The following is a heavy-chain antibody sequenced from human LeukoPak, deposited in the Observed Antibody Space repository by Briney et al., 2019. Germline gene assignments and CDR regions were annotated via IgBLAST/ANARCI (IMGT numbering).Heavy chain of an antibody. J-gene: IGHJ3*02. CDR2: MNPNSGNT. Sequence: GASVKVSCKASGYTFTSYDINWVRQATGQGLEWMGWMNPNSGNTGYAQKFQGRVTITRNTSISTAYMELSSLRSEDTAVYYCARAWGGSYAGDAFDIWGQGTMVTVSS. CDR1: GYTFTSYD. V-gene: IGHV1-8*03. CDR3: ARAWGGSYAGDAFDI. D-gene: IGHD1-26*01.